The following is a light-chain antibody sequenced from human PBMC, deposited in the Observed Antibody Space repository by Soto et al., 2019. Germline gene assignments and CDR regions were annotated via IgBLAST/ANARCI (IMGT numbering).Light chain of an antibody. CDR2: AAY. V-gene: IGKV1-39*01. CDR1: QSISSY. J-gene: IGKJ2*01. Sequence: DIQMTQSPTSLSASARDRVTITCRASQSISSYLNWYQQKAGRAPKLLIYAAYRLQSGVPSRFSGSGFVRNFSLTITSLQPEDFATYYCQHSYHTPYTFGQGTNLQIK. CDR3: QHSYHTPYT.